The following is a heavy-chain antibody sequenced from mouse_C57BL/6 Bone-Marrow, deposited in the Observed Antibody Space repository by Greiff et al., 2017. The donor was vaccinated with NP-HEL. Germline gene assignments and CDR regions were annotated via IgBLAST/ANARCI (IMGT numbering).Heavy chain of an antibody. CDR1: GFTFSNYW. CDR2: IRLKSDNYAT. V-gene: IGHV6-3*01. J-gene: IGHJ2*01. CDR3: TVYYGYLDY. Sequence: DVKLQESGGGLVQPGGSMKLSCVASGFTFSNYWLNWVRQSPEKGLEWVAQIRLKSDNYATHYAESVKGRFTISRDDSKSSVYLQMNNLRAEDTGIYYCTVYYGYLDYWGQGTTLTVSS. D-gene: IGHD2-1*01.